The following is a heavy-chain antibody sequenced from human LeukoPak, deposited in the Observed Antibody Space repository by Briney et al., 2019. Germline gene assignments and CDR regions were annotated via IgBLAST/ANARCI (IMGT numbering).Heavy chain of an antibody. V-gene: IGHV4-39*01. CDR1: GGPISSSSYY. Sequence: SETLSLTCTVSGGPISSSSYYWGWIRQPPGKGLEWIGSIYYSGSTYYNPSLKSRVTISVDTSKNQFSLKLSSVTAADTAVYYCARLSPPYYYDSSGYYFDYWGQGTLVTVSS. D-gene: IGHD3-22*01. CDR3: ARLSPPYYYDSSGYYFDY. J-gene: IGHJ4*02. CDR2: IYYSGST.